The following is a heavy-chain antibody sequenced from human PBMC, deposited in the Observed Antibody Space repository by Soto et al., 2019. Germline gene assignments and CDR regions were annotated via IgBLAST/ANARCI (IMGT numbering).Heavy chain of an antibody. J-gene: IGHJ6*02. CDR1: GFKFDNYA. Sequence: EVQLVESGGAMVHPGGSLRLSCVASGFKFDNYAIHWVRQVAGKGLEWVSAINWSGEMIAYADSVKGRSTISRDNTKNYVTLQINSLSPEDAALECGARDRIGRFYAIDVWGQGTTVTVSS. D-gene: IGHD2-15*01. V-gene: IGHV3-9*01. CDR3: ARDRIGRFYAIDV. CDR2: INWSGEMI.